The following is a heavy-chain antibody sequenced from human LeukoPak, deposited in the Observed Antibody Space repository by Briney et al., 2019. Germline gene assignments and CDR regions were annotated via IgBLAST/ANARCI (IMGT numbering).Heavy chain of an antibody. D-gene: IGHD1-26*01. CDR1: GGSISSYY. J-gene: IGHJ3*02. Sequence: SETLSLTCTVSGGSISSYYWSWIRQPPGKGLEWIGEINHSGGTNYNPSLKSRVTISVDTSKNQFSLKLSSVTAADTAVYYCARPKSRVGATFQAFDIWGQGTMVTVSS. CDR3: ARPKSRVGATFQAFDI. V-gene: IGHV4-34*01. CDR2: INHSGGT.